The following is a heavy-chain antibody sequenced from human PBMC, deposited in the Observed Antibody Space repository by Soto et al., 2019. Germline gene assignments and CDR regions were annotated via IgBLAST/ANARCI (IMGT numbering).Heavy chain of an antibody. CDR3: ARGPPMATITFFAY. J-gene: IGHJ4*02. V-gene: IGHV3-21*01. D-gene: IGHD5-12*01. CDR2: ISSSSYI. Sequence: EVQLVESGGGLVKPGGSLRLSCAASGFPFSSYSMNWVRQAPGKGLEWVSSISSSSYIYYADSLQGPFTISRDNAKNSLYLQMNSLRAEDTAVYYCARGPPMATITFFAYWGQGTLVTVSS. CDR1: GFPFSSYS.